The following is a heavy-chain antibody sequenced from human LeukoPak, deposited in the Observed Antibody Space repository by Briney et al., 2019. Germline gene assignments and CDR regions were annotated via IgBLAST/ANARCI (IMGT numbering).Heavy chain of an antibody. Sequence: PGVSLRLSCTASGFTFSSYWMHWVRQAPGKGLVWVSRINTDGNITTYADSVKGRFTISRDNAKNALYLQINSLRADDTAVYYCAREFSGSSSRHFDYWGQGTLATVSS. CDR3: AREFSGSSSRHFDY. V-gene: IGHV3-74*01. J-gene: IGHJ4*02. CDR1: GFTFSSYW. D-gene: IGHD1-26*01. CDR2: INTDGNIT.